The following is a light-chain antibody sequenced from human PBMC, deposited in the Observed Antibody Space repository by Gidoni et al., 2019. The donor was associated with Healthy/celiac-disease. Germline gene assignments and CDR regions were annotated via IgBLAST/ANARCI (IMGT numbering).Light chain of an antibody. CDR3: QQYNSYSLT. V-gene: IGKV1-5*01. CDR1: QSISSL. Sequence: PSIFLAPVEDRATFTWPASQSISSLFAWYQQQRGKARKLLYYDAYSLESGVASRFSGRGSGTEFTLTISRLQPDDFATYYCQQYNSYSLTFGPGTKVDIK. CDR2: DAY. J-gene: IGKJ3*01.